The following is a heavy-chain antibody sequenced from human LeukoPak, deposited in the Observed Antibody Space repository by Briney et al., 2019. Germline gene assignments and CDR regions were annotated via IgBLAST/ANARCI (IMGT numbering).Heavy chain of an antibody. D-gene: IGHD3-3*01. V-gene: IGHV4-34*01. CDR3: ARARRDSGFYKVDY. J-gene: IGHJ4*02. Sequence: SETLSLTCAVYGGSLSGSYWSWIRQPPGKGLEWIGEINHSGSANYNPPLKSRVTLSIDKSKNQFSLNLSSVTAADTAVYYCARARRDSGFYKVDYWGQGTLVTVSS. CDR2: INHSGSA. CDR1: GGSLSGSY.